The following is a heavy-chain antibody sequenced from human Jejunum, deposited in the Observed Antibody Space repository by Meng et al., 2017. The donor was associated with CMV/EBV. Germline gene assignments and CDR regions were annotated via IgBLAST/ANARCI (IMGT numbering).Heavy chain of an antibody. Sequence: LSDYTIHWVRQAPGKGLEWVGHIRSKTYSSATAYAASVKGRFIISRDDSKNTAYLQMNSLKTEDTAVYYCTRHSIVVVPAAGFDPWGQGTLVTVSS. D-gene: IGHD2-2*01. CDR2: IRSKTYSSAT. V-gene: IGHV3-73*01. CDR1: LSDYT. CDR3: TRHSIVVVPAAGFDP. J-gene: IGHJ5*02.